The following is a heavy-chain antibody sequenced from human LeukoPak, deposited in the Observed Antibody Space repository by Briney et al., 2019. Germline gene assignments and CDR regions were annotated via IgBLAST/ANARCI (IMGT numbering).Heavy chain of an antibody. CDR1: GVSISGTSYY. D-gene: IGHD2-21*01. CDR2: IYQSGST. J-gene: IGHJ3*02. V-gene: IGHV4-39*07. Sequence: SETLSLTCTVSGVSISGTSYYWAWVRQPPGKGLQWIGHIYQSGSTFYNPSLTTRFSISKDTSKNQFSLTVSSVTAADTAVYYCARDWAYCGGDCSMFDSFDIWGQGTMVTVSS. CDR3: ARDWAYCGGDCSMFDSFDI.